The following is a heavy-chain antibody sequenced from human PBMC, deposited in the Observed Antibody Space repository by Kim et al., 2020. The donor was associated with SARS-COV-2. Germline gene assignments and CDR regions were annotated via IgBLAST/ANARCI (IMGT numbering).Heavy chain of an antibody. Sequence: NPSLKSRVTISVDTSKNRFSLKRTSVTAADTAVYYCARGSDYYDSSGYDYWGQGTLVTVSS. J-gene: IGHJ4*02. CDR3: ARGSDYYDSSGYDY. V-gene: IGHV4-59*09. D-gene: IGHD3-22*01.